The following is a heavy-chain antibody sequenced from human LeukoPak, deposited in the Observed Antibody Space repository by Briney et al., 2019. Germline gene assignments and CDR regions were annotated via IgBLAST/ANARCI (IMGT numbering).Heavy chain of an antibody. CDR3: ARPYSYGNYYYYGMDV. V-gene: IGHV1-69*04. CDR1: GGTFSSYA. CDR2: IIPILGIA. D-gene: IGHD5-18*01. Sequence: SVKVSCKASGGTFSSYAISWVRQAPGQGLEWMGRIIPILGIANYAQKFQGRVTITADKSTSTACMELSSLRSEDTAVYYCARPYSYGNYYYYGMDVWGQGTTVTVSS. J-gene: IGHJ6*02.